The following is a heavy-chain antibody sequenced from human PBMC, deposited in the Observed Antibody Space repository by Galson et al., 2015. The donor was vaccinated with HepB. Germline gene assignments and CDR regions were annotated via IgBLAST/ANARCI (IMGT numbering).Heavy chain of an antibody. Sequence: SLRLSCAASGFTVSSNSMNWVRQAPGKGLEWVSLIYSGGSTYYANSVKGRFTISRDNSKNTLSLQMNSLRVDDTAVYYCARDGNGPFGYWGQGTLVTVSS. J-gene: IGHJ4*02. CDR1: GFTVSSNS. CDR3: ARDGNGPFGY. D-gene: IGHD1-26*01. CDR2: IYSGGST. V-gene: IGHV3-53*01.